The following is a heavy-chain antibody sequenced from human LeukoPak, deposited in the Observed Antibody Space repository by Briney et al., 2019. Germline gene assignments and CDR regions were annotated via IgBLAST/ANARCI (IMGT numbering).Heavy chain of an antibody. V-gene: IGHV4-30-2*01. D-gene: IGHD3-10*01. CDR2: MYHDGDT. CDR3: ARGGVAPSGGPFFDY. Sequence: KASETLFLTCAVSRGSISSGGYSWSWIRQPPGKGLEWIGYMYHDGDTYYNPSLKGRVTISVDRSKNQFSLKVSSVTAADTAVYYCARGGVAPSGGPFFDYWGQGTLVTVSS. J-gene: IGHJ4*02. CDR1: RGSISSGGYS.